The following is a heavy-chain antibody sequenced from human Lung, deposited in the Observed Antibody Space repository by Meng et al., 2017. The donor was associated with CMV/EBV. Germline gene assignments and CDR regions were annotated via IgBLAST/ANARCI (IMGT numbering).Heavy chain of an antibody. CDR2: IYYSGST. Sequence: GSLRLSCTASGGPISSSSYYWGWIRQPPGKGLEWIGSIYYSGSTYYNPSLKSRVTISVDTSKNQFSLKLSSVTAADTAVYYCARDRDCSSTSCYDSVFWGQGTLVTVSS. CDR1: GGPISSSSYY. D-gene: IGHD2-2*01. V-gene: IGHV4-39*07. J-gene: IGHJ4*02. CDR3: ARDRDCSSTSCYDSVF.